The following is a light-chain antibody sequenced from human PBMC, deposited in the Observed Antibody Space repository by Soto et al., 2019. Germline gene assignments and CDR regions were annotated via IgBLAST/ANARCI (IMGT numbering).Light chain of an antibody. Sequence: QSALTQPPSASGSPGQSVAISCTGTSSDVGTSDYVLWYQLLSGKAPRLLLYGVNKLPSGVPDRFSGSKSGNTAPLTVSALQLDDEADYYCLSHVASMKVLGTGTKLTVL. CDR2: GVN. CDR3: LSHVASMKV. CDR1: SSDVGTSDY. J-gene: IGLJ1*01. V-gene: IGLV2-8*01.